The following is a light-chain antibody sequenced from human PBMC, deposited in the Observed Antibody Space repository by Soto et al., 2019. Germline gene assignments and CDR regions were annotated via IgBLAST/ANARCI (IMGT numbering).Light chain of an antibody. CDR1: QSISSW. J-gene: IGKJ2*01. V-gene: IGKV1-5*01. CDR3: QRYNTYPYT. CDR2: DVS. Sequence: DIQMTQSPSTLSASVGDRVTITCRASQSISSWLAWYQQKPGKAPKLLMYDVSGLESGVPSRFSGSGSGTEFTLTISNLQPDDFATYYCQRYNTYPYTFGQGTKLEIK.